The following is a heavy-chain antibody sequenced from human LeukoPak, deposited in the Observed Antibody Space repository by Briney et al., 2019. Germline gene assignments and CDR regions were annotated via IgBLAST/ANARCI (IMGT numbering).Heavy chain of an antibody. V-gene: IGHV4-59*08. D-gene: IGHD6-13*01. J-gene: IGHJ4*02. CDR3: ASSNWLRDANFDS. Sequence: SETLSLTCTVSGGSISSSYWSWIRQPPGKGLEWIGYIYNSGSTNYNPSLESRITISVDTPKNQFSLKLTSVTASDSAVYYCASSNWLRDANFDSWGQGTLVTVSS. CDR1: GGSISSSY. CDR2: IYNSGST.